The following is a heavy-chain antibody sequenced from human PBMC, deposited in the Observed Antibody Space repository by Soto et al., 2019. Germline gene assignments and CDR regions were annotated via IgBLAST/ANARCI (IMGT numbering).Heavy chain of an antibody. Sequence: GGSMSLSCNFSYIMYSMVLCRQAPGPGLEWVASISSGSDFIKYADSVKGRFTISRDNTKNSVSLQMSSLRVEDTAMYYCTRDRGGSYDSCFDPWGRGTLVNVSS. D-gene: IGHD1-26*01. CDR3: TRDRGGSYDSCFDP. CDR1: YIMYS. CDR2: ISSGSDFI. J-gene: IGHJ5*02. V-gene: IGHV3-21*06.